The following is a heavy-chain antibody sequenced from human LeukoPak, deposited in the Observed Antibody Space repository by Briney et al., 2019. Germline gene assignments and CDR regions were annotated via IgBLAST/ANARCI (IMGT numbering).Heavy chain of an antibody. J-gene: IGHJ5*02. CDR3: ARDRGSIVVVPAAMPSGPLRP. V-gene: IGHV1-3*01. CDR2: INAGNGNT. D-gene: IGHD2-2*01. CDR1: GYTFTSYA. Sequence: ASVKVSCKASGYTFTSYAMHWVRQAPGQRLEWMGWINAGNGNTKYSQKFQGRVTITRDTSASTAYMELSSLRSEDTAAYYCARDRGSIVVVPAAMPSGPLRPWGQGTLVTVSS.